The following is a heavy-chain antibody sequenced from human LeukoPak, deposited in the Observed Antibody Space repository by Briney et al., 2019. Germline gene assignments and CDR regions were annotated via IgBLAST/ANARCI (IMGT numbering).Heavy chain of an antibody. CDR1: GFTITNYW. CDR2: INSDGSIT. J-gene: IGHJ4*02. D-gene: IGHD3-10*01. V-gene: IGHV3-74*03. CDR3: ARADILGAYYYGSGSPDY. Sequence: GGSLRLSCAASGFTITNYWMHWVRQAPGKGLVWVSRINSDGSITTYEGSVKGRFTISRDNAKNMLYLRMDSLRAEDTAVYYCARADILGAYYYGSGSPDYWGQGTLVTVSS.